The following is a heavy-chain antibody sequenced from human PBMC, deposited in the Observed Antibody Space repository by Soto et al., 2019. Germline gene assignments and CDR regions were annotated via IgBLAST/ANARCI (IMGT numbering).Heavy chain of an antibody. D-gene: IGHD2-2*01. CDR2: IIPILGIA. Sequence: QVQLVQSGAEVQKPGSSVKVSCKASGGTFSSYTISWVRQAPGQGLEWMGRIIPILGIANYAQKFQGRVTITADKSTSTAYMELSSLRSEDTAVYYCARAEIGPAAAKNYYYYMDVWGKGTTVTVSS. J-gene: IGHJ6*03. CDR1: GGTFSSYT. CDR3: ARAEIGPAAAKNYYYYMDV. V-gene: IGHV1-69*02.